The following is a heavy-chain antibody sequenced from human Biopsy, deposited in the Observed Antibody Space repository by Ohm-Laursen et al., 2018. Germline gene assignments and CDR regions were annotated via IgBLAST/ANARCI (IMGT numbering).Heavy chain of an antibody. V-gene: IGHV1-18*01. CDR1: GYDFSGYG. D-gene: IGHD3-10*01. Sequence: GASVKVSCKTSGYDFSGYGISWVRQAPGQGLEWVGWISVHNGDADYSQKFEDRITMTTNRSTSTAYMELRGLRSGDTAVYYCSRDSLLGGSIRGADAYDIWGQGTLVIVSS. CDR2: ISVHNGDA. J-gene: IGHJ3*02. CDR3: SRDSLLGGSIRGADAYDI.